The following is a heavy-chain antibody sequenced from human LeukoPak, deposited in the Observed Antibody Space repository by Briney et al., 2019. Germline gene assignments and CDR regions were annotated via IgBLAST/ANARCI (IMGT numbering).Heavy chain of an antibody. J-gene: IGHJ3*02. V-gene: IGHV4-34*11. CDR1: GGSFSGYY. CDR3: ARVRSTGWSHDAFDI. Sequence: PSETLSLTCAVYGGSFSGYYWSWIRQPPGKGLEWIAYIFYSGSTNYNPSLKSRVTFSVDTSKNQFSLKLSSVTAADTAVYFCARVRSTGWSHDAFDIWGQGTMVTVSS. CDR2: IFYSGST. D-gene: IGHD6-19*01.